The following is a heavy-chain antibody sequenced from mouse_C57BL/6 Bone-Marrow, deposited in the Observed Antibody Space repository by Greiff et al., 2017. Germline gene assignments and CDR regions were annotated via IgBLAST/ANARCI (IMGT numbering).Heavy chain of an antibody. CDR1: GFTFSSYT. CDR3: ERHNDGSSPWFAY. V-gene: IGHV5-9*01. D-gene: IGHD1-1*01. J-gene: IGHJ3*01. CDR2: ISGGGGNT. Sequence: DVMLVESGGGLVKPGGSLKLSCAASGFTFSSYTMSWVRQTPVKRLEWVATISGGGGNTYYPDSVKGRFTISRDNAKNTLYLQMSSLGSEDTALYYCERHNDGSSPWFAYWGQGTLVTVSA.